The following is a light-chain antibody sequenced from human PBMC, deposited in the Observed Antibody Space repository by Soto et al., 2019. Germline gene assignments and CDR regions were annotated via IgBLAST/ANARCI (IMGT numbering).Light chain of an antibody. CDR2: AAS. J-gene: IGKJ1*01. CDR3: LQYHNLWA. CDR1: QAVSTW. V-gene: IGKV1-12*01. Sequence: DIQMTQSPSFVSASVGDSVTITCRASQAVSTWLAWYQQKPGGAPRLLIYAASTLQSGVPSRFSGSGSGTEFTLTISSLQPEDFTVCSCLQYHNLWAFGQGTKVDIK.